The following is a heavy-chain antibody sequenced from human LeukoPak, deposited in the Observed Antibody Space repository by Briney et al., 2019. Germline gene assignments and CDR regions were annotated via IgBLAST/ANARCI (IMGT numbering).Heavy chain of an antibody. D-gene: IGHD3-10*01. CDR2: ISYDGSNK. CDR3: AKDWGLLLWFGDMDV. V-gene: IGHV3-30*18. J-gene: IGHJ6*02. CDR1: GFTFSSYG. Sequence: PGGSLRLSCAASGFTFSSYGMHWVRQAPGKGLEWVAVISYDGSNKYYADSVKGRFTISRDNSKNTPYLQMNSLRAEDTAVYYCAKDWGLLLWFGDMDVWGQGTTVTVSS.